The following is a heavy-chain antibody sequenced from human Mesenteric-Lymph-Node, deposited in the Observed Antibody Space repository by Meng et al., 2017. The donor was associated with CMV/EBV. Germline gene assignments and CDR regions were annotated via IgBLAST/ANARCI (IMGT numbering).Heavy chain of an antibody. CDR3: ARERLEGVYNWNYGLRGYYYYGMDV. J-gene: IGHJ6*02. Sequence: ASVKVSCKASGYTFSGYYIHWVRQAPGQGLEWMGWISAYNGNTNYAQKLQGRVTMTTDTSTSTAYMELRSLRSDDTAVYYCARERLEGVYNWNYGLRGYYYYGMDVWGQGTTVTVSS. CDR1: GYTFSGYY. CDR2: ISAYNGNT. V-gene: IGHV1-18*04. D-gene: IGHD1-7*01.